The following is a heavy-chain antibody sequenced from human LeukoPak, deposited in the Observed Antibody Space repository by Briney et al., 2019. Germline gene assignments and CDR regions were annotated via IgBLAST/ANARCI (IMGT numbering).Heavy chain of an antibody. CDR2: IYSGGST. J-gene: IGHJ6*03. D-gene: IGHD3-10*01. CDR1: GFTVSSNY. V-gene: IGHV3-53*01. CDR3: ARGLRDNYYYYYMDV. Sequence: GGSLRLSCAASGFTVSSNYMSWVRQAPGKGLEWVSVIYSGGSTYYADSVKGRFTISRDNSKNTLYLQMNSLRAEDTAVYYCARGLRDNYYYYYMDVWGKGTTVTVSS.